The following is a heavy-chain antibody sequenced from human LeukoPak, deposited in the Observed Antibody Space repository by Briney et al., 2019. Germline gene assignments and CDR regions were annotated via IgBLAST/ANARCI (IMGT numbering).Heavy chain of an antibody. CDR3: AKQPTYYYDSSGYPDY. D-gene: IGHD3-22*01. V-gene: IGHV3-23*01. CDR1: GFTFSSYA. J-gene: IGHJ4*02. CDR2: ISGSGGST. Sequence: PGGSLRLSCAASGFTFSSYAMSWVRQAPGKGLEWVSAISGSGGSTYYADSVKGRFTISRDNSKNTLYLQMNSLRAEDTAVYYCAKQPTYYYDSSGYPDYWGQGTLVTVSS.